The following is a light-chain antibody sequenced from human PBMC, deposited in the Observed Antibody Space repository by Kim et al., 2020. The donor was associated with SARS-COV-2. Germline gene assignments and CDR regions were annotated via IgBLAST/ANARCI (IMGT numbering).Light chain of an antibody. Sequence: ASVGNTVTITCLASQGISTWLAWDQQQPGKTPKVLISVASGLEGGVPSRFSGGGSGTEFTLTISYLQPDDFATYFCQQYHSFPWTFGHGTKVDIK. CDR1: QGISTW. CDR2: VAS. V-gene: IGKV1-5*01. J-gene: IGKJ1*01. CDR3: QQYHSFPWT.